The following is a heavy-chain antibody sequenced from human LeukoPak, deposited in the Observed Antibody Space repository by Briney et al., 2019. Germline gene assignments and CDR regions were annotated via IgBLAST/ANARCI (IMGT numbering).Heavy chain of an antibody. CDR2: ISSSGSNI. CDR3: ARETYSYDSSGNSPFDY. Sequence: GGSLRLSCAASGFTFNNYELNWVRQAPGKGLEWVSNISSSGSNIYYADSVKGRFIISRDNAKNSLYLEMNSLRAEDTAVYYCARETYSYDSSGNSPFDYWGQGTLVTVSS. J-gene: IGHJ4*02. D-gene: IGHD3-22*01. CDR1: GFTFNNYE. V-gene: IGHV3-48*03.